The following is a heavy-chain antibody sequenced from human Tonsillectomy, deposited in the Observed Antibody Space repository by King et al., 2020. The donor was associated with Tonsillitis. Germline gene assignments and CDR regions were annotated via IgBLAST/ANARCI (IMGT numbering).Heavy chain of an antibody. J-gene: IGHJ6*02. Sequence: QLVQSGAEVKKPGASVKVSCKASGYTFTSYDINWVRQATGQGLEWMGWMNPNSGNTGYAQKFQGRVTMTRNTSISTAYMELSSLRSEDTAVYYCAGYTVTRYYYYYYGMDVWGQGTTVTVSS. CDR1: GYTFTSYD. CDR3: AGYTVTRYYYYYYGMDV. V-gene: IGHV1-8*01. D-gene: IGHD2-2*02. CDR2: MNPNSGNT.